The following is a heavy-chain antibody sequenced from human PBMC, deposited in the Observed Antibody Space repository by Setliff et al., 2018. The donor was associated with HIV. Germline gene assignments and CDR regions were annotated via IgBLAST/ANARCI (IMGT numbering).Heavy chain of an antibody. CDR1: GFTFSGST. CDR3: TSGVEQWLIRGY. J-gene: IGHJ4*02. V-gene: IGHV3-73*01. Sequence: ETLRLSCAASGFTFSGSTMYWVRQASGKGLEWVGRIGSKANSYATVYAASVKGRFTISRDDSENTAYLQMNSLKTEDTAVYYCTSGVEQWLIRGYWGQGTLVTVSS. D-gene: IGHD6-19*01. CDR2: IGSKANSYAT.